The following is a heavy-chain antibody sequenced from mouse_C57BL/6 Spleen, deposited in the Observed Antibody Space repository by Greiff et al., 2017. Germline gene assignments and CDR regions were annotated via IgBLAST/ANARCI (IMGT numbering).Heavy chain of an antibody. CDR2: IRSKSNNYAT. J-gene: IGHJ2*01. CDR1: GFSFNTYA. D-gene: IGHD1-1*01. CDR3: VSYYYGRSYYFDY. V-gene: IGHV10-1*01. Sequence: EVQLVESGGGLVQPKGSLKLSCAASGFSFNTYAMNWVRQAPGKGLEWVARIRSKSNNYATYYADSVKDRFTISRDDSESMLYLQMNNLKTEDTAMYYCVSYYYGRSYYFDYWGQGTTLTVSS.